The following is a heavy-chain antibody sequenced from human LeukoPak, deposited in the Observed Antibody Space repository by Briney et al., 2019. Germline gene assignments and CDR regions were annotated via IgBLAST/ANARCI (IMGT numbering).Heavy chain of an antibody. V-gene: IGHV3-33*06. J-gene: IGHJ4*02. D-gene: IGHD3-22*01. CDR2: IWYDGSNK. CDR3: AKGTYYYDSMFDY. CDR1: GFIFSSYG. Sequence: GGSLRLSCAASGFIFSSYGMHWVRQAPGKGLEWVAVIWYDGSNKYYADSVKGRFTISRDNSKNTLYVQMNSLRAEDTAVYYCAKGTYYYDSMFDYWGQGTLVTVSS.